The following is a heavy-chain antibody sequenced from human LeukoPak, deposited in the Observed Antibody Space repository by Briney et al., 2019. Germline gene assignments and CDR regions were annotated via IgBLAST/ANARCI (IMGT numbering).Heavy chain of an antibody. J-gene: IGHJ4*02. CDR1: GYTCTTYG. CDR2: SSAYNGKT. D-gene: IGHD6-13*01. Sequence: GASVKVSCKASGYTCTTYGISCVRQAPGQWLEWMGWSSAYNGKTTYAQKFQGRVTMTTDTSTTTAYMELRSLRSDDTAVYYCARDGTSSWYVYWGQGTLVTVSS. CDR3: ARDGTSSWYVY. V-gene: IGHV1-18*01.